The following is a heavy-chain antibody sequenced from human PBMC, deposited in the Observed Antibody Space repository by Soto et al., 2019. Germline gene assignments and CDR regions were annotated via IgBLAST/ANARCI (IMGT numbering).Heavy chain of an antibody. CDR3: ARLVYDTRLNYMYFDF. J-gene: IGHJ4*02. Sequence: PSETLSLTCAVSGVSLTSGNWWTWVRQSPQRGLEYIGEIFHDGTANYYPSFERRVAMSVDTSRNQFSLKLTSVTAADTAVYLCARLVYDTRLNYMYFDFWGPGTLVT. V-gene: IGHV4-4*02. CDR2: IFHDGTA. CDR1: GVSLTSGNW. D-gene: IGHD3-10*01.